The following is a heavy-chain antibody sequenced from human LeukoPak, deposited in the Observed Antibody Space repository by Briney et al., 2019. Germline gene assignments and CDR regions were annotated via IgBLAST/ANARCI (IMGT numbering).Heavy chain of an antibody. V-gene: IGHV3-74*01. CDR1: GLTLSGYW. D-gene: IGHD5-18*01. Sequence: PGGSLRLSCAASGLTLSGYWMHWVRQPPGKGLVWVSRINGDASSTNYADSVKGRFTISRDNAKSALYLQMNSLRVEDTAVYYCARARGNTYGYFEYWGQGTLVTVSS. J-gene: IGHJ4*02. CDR3: ARARGNTYGYFEY. CDR2: INGDASST.